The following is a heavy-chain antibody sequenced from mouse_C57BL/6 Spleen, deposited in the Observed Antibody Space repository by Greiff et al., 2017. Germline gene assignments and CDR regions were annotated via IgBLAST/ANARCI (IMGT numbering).Heavy chain of an antibody. V-gene: IGHV14-3*01. Sequence: EVKLVESVAELVRPGASVMLSCTAPGFIIKNTYMHWVTQSPEQGLEWIGRIDPANGNTKYSPNHQRKATITADTSSNTAYLQLSSLTSEDTAIYYCASYYGSLYYWGQGTTLTVSS. J-gene: IGHJ2*01. CDR1: GFIIKNTY. CDR3: ASYYGSLYY. D-gene: IGHD1-1*01. CDR2: IDPANGNT.